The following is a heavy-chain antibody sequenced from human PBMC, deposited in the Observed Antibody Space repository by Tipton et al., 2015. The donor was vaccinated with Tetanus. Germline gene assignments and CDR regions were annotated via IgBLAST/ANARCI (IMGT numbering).Heavy chain of an antibody. CDR2: ISYDGSNK. CDR3: ARGSGAHENWGGDY. J-gene: IGHJ4*02. CDR1: GFTFSSYA. V-gene: IGHV3-30-3*01. D-gene: IGHD7-27*01. Sequence: SLRLSCAASGFTFSSYAMHWVRQAPGKGLEWVAVISYDGSNKYYADSVKGRSTISRDNSKNTLYLQMNSLRAEDTAVYYCARGSGAHENWGGDYWGQGTLVTVSS.